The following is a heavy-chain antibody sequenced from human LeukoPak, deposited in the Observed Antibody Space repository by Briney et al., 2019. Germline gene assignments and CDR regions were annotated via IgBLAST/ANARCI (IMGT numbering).Heavy chain of an antibody. CDR3: AREQLVGTYYFDY. V-gene: IGHV1-46*01. CDR2: LSPSGGST. CDR1: GYTFTNYY. D-gene: IGHD6-6*01. J-gene: IGHJ4*02. Sequence: ASVKLSCKASGYTFTNYYMHWVRRAPGQGLEWMGILSPSGGSTSYAQKFQGRVTMTRDTSTSTVYMELSSLRSDDTAVYYCAREQLVGTYYFDYWGQETLVTVSS.